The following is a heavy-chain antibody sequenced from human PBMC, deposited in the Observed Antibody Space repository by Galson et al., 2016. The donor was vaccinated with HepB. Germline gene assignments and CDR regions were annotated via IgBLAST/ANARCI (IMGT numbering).Heavy chain of an antibody. D-gene: IGHD3-10*01. V-gene: IGHV3-30*18. Sequence: SLRLSCAASGFTFSTYGVYWVRQAPGKGLEWVAIISYDGSNTYYADSVKGRFTISRDNSKSTLYMQMNILRTEESAMTYCAKALYTSGSYWGYSKSKSYYGMDVW. J-gene: IGHJ6*01. CDR2: ISYDGSNT. CDR1: GFTFSTYG. CDR3: AKALYTSGSYWGYSKSKSYYGMDV.